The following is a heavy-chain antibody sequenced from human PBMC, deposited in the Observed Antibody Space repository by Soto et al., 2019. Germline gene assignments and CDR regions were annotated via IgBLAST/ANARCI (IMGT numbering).Heavy chain of an antibody. CDR3: AKGQLRIAPRDWFAP. J-gene: IGHJ5*02. D-gene: IGHD6-6*01. CDR1: GFTFSSYA. V-gene: IGHV3-23*01. CDR2: ISGSGGTT. Sequence: EVQLLESGGGLVQPGGSLRLSCAASGFTFSSYAMSWVRQAPGKGLEWVSAISGSGGTTYYADSVKGRFTISRDISKNTLYLQMNSLRAEDTALYFCAKGQLRIAPRDWFAPWGQGTLVTVSS.